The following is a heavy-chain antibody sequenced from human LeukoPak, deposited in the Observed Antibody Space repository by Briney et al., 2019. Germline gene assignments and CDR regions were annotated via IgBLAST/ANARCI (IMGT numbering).Heavy chain of an antibody. CDR3: ARDIVVVPAASYYYYGMDV. Sequence: GGSLRLSCAASGFTFSSYEMNWVRQAPGKGLEWVSYISSSGSTIYYADSVKGRFTISRDNAKNSLYLQMNSLRAEDTAVYYCARDIVVVPAASYYYYGMDVWGQGTTATVSS. J-gene: IGHJ6*02. V-gene: IGHV3-48*03. D-gene: IGHD2-2*01. CDR1: GFTFSSYE. CDR2: ISSSGSTI.